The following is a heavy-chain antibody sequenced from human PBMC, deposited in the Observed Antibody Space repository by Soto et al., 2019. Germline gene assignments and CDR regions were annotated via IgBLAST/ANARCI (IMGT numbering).Heavy chain of an antibody. D-gene: IGHD6-19*01. CDR3: ARHFSRGWIYHYGLDV. Sequence: PSETLSLTCAVYGGSFSGYYWSWIRQPPGKGLEWIGEINHSGSTNYNPSLKSRVTISVDTSKNQFSLKMSSVTAADTAVYYCARHFSRGWIYHYGLDVWGQGTTVTVSS. J-gene: IGHJ6*02. V-gene: IGHV4-34*01. CDR2: INHSGST. CDR1: GGSFSGYY.